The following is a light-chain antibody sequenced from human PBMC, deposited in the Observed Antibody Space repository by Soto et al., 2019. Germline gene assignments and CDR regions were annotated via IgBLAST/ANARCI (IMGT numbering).Light chain of an antibody. CDR1: QSVGRD. CDR3: QQYGSSPYT. J-gene: IGKJ2*01. V-gene: IGKV3-20*01. Sequence: ETGMTQSPATLSVSPGEGATLSCRASQSVGRDLAWYQQKPGQAPRLLIYGASSRATGIPDRFSGSGSGTDFTLTISRLEPEDFAVYYCQQYGSSPYTFGQGTKLEIK. CDR2: GAS.